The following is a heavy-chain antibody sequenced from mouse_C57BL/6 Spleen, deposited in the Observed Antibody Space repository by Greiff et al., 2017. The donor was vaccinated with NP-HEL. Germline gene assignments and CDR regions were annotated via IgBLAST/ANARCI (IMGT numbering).Heavy chain of an antibody. CDR1: GYTFTSYT. V-gene: IGHV1-4*01. CDR2: INPSSGYT. Sequence: VKLMESGAELARPGASVKMSCKASGYTFTSYTMHWVKQRPGQGLEWIGYINPSSGYTKYNQKFKDKATLTADKSSSTAYMQLSSLTSEDSAVYYCARGVDYYGSSYWYFDVWGTGTTVTVSS. CDR3: ARGVDYYGSSYWYFDV. D-gene: IGHD1-1*01. J-gene: IGHJ1*03.